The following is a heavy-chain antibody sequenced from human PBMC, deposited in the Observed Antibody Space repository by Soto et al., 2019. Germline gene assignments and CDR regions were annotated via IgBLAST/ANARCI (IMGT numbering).Heavy chain of an antibody. CDR2: IYYSGST. CDR1: GGSISSGDYY. J-gene: IGHJ4*02. CDR3: ARRWLQLGYFDY. Sequence: SETLSLTCTVSGGSISSGDYYWSWIRQPPGKGLEWIGYIYYSGSTYYNPSLKSRVTISVDTSKNQFSLKLSSVTAADTAVYYCARRWLQLGYFDYWGQGTLVTVSS. V-gene: IGHV4-30-4*01. D-gene: IGHD5-12*01.